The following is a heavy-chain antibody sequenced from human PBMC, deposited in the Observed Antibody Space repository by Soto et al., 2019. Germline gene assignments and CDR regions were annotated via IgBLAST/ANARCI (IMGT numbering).Heavy chain of an antibody. V-gene: IGHV4-59*08. CDR3: ARNYGPGYTFDY. CDR2: IYYSGST. Sequence: SETLSLTCTVSDGSISSYYWSWIRQPPGKGLEWIGYIYYSGSTNYNPSLKSRVTISVDTSKNQFSLKLSSVTAADTAVYYCARNYGPGYTFDYWGQGTLVTVSS. D-gene: IGHD3-10*01. CDR1: DGSISSYY. J-gene: IGHJ4*02.